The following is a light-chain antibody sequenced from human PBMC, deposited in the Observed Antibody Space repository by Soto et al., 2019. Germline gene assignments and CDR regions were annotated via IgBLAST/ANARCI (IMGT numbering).Light chain of an antibody. V-gene: IGLV2-11*01. J-gene: IGLJ2*01. Sequence: QSALSQPRSVSGSPGQSVTISCTGTSGDVGRYNYVSWYQQHPGKAPKLMIYDVSERPSGVPDRFSGSKSGNTASLTISGLQREDEADYYCCSYAHSSVVFGGGTKVTVL. CDR1: SGDVGRYNY. CDR2: DVS. CDR3: CSYAHSSVV.